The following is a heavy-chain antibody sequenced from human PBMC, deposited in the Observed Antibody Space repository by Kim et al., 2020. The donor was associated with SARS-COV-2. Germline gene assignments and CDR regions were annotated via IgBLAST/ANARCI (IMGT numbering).Heavy chain of an antibody. J-gene: IGHJ6*02. D-gene: IGHD1-26*01. V-gene: IGHV3-30*04. CDR2: ISYDGSNK. Sequence: GGSLRLSCAASGFTFSSYAMHWVRQAPGKGLEWVAVISYDGSNKYYADSVKGRFTISRDNSKNTLYLQMNSLRAEDTAVYYCARDRRGWELVGYYYYGMDIWGQRTPGTVSS. CDR3: ARDRRGWELVGYYYYGMDI. CDR1: GFTFSSYA.